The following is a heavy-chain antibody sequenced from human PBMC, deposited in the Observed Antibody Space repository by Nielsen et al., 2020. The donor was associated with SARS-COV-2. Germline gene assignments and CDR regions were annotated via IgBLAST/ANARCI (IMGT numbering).Heavy chain of an antibody. V-gene: IGHV3-30*18. D-gene: IGHD3-10*01. CDR3: AKDRPPFYRVRGVLNNWFDP. CDR2: ISYDGSNK. Sequence: VRQMPGKGLEWVAVISYDGSNKYYADSVKGRFTISRDNSKNTLYLQMNSLRAEDTAVYYCAKDRPPFYRVRGVLNNWFDPWGQGTLVTVSS. J-gene: IGHJ5*02.